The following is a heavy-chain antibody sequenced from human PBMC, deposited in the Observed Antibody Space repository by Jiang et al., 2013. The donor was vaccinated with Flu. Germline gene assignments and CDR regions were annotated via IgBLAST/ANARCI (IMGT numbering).Heavy chain of an antibody. CDR2: ISGSGGST. V-gene: IGHV3-23*01. CDR1: GFTFSSYA. D-gene: IGHD6-6*01. CDR3: AKDRGSSIAARPSYFDY. Sequence: SGFTFSSYAMSWVRQAPGKGLEWVSAISGSGGSTYYADSVKGRFTISRDNSKNTLYLQMNSLRAEDTAVYYCAKDRGSSIAARPSYFDYWGQGTLVTVSS. J-gene: IGHJ4*02.